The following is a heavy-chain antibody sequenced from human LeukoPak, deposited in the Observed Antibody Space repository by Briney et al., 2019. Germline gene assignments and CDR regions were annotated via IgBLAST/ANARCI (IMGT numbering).Heavy chain of an antibody. CDR2: IYYSGST. CDR1: GGSISSGDYY. V-gene: IGHV4-30-4*01. CDR3: ARTVRCYYDSSGYREGLYFDY. D-gene: IGHD3-22*01. Sequence: SETLSLTCTVSGGSISSGDYYWSWIRQPPGKGLEWIGYIYYSGSTYYNPSLKSRVTISVDTSKNQFSLKLSSVTAADTAVYYCARTVRCYYDSSGYREGLYFDYWGQGTLVTVSS. J-gene: IGHJ4*02.